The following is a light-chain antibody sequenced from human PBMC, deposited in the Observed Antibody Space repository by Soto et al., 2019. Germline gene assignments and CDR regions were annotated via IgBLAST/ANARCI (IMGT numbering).Light chain of an antibody. Sequence: EIVLTQSPGTLSVSPGERATVSCRASQTVSSGFLAWYQQKVGQAPRLLIYGASTRATGIPARFSGSGSGTDFTLTISSLEPEDFAVYFCQQRSSWPLTFGGGTKVDIK. J-gene: IGKJ4*02. CDR3: QQRSSWPLT. CDR2: GAS. V-gene: IGKV3D-20*02. CDR1: QTVSSGF.